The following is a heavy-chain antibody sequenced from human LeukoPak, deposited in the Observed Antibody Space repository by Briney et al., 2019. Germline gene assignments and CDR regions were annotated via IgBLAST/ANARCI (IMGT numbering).Heavy chain of an antibody. V-gene: IGHV4-34*01. CDR1: GGSFSGYY. CDR3: ATGDYYDSSGGPDFAFDI. CDR2: INHSGST. J-gene: IGHJ3*02. Sequence: SETLSLTCAVYGGSFSGYYWSWIRQPPGKGLEWIGEINHSGSTNYNPSLKSRVTISVDTSKNQFSLKLSSVTAADTAVYYCATGDYYDSSGGPDFAFDIWGQGTMVTVSS. D-gene: IGHD3-22*01.